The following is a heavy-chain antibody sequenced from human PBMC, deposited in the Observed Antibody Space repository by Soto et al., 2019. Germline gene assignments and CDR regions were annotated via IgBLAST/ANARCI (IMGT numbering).Heavy chain of an antibody. J-gene: IGHJ4*02. D-gene: IGHD4-17*01. Sequence: PSETLSLTCAVSGGPISSSNWWRWVRQPPGKGLEWIGEIYHSGSTNYNPSLKSRVTISVDKSKNQFSLKRSSVTAADTAVYYCARALGQATVVTYFDSWGQGTLVTVSP. CDR2: IYHSGST. V-gene: IGHV4-4*02. CDR3: ARALGQATVVTYFDS. CDR1: GGPISSSNW.